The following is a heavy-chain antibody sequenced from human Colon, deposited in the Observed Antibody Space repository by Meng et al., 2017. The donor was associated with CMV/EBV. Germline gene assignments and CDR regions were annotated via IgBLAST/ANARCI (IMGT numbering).Heavy chain of an antibody. CDR3: MRDLLPIRLIPAAQDY. CDR2: ITPDSTTK. D-gene: IGHD2-2*01. J-gene: IGHJ4*02. CDR1: GFRFSDHF. V-gene: IGHV3-11*04. Sequence: GESLKISCAASGFRFSDHFMHWIRHTPERGLEWLSYITPDSTTKYHADSVKGRFTVSRDNAKNSVSLQMNALRVEDTAVYFCMRDLLPIRLIPAAQDYWGQGTLVTVSS.